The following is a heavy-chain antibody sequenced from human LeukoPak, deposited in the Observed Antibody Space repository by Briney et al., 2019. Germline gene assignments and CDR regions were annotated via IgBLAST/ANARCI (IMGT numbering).Heavy chain of an antibody. Sequence: PSASVKVSCKASGYTFTGYYMHWVRQAPGQGLEWMGWINPNSGGTNYAQKFQGRVTMTRDTSISTAYMELSRLRPDDTAVYYCASLKNYYDSSGYLVTDAFDIWGQGTMVTVSS. D-gene: IGHD3-22*01. J-gene: IGHJ3*02. V-gene: IGHV1-2*02. CDR1: GYTFTGYY. CDR3: ASLKNYYDSSGYLVTDAFDI. CDR2: INPNSGGT.